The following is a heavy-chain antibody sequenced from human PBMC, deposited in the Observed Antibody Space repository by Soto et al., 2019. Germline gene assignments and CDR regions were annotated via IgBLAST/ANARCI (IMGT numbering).Heavy chain of an antibody. J-gene: IGHJ4*02. CDR2: ISAYNGNT. CDR3: ARVLPSTVTTLPPDY. CDR1: GYTFTRYG. Sequence: QVQLVQSGAEVKKPGASVKVSCKASGYTFTRYGISWVRQAPGQGLEWMGWISAYNGNTNYAQKLQGRVTMTTDTSTSTAYMELRSLRSDDTAVYYCARVLPSTVTTLPPDYWGQGTLVTVSS. V-gene: IGHV1-18*01. D-gene: IGHD4-17*01.